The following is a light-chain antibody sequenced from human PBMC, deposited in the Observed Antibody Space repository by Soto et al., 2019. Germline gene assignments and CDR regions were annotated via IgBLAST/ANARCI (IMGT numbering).Light chain of an antibody. CDR3: QQRSDWPLIT. V-gene: IGKV3-11*01. CDR2: DAA. CDR1: QSVSNS. J-gene: IGKJ5*01. Sequence: IVLTQSPATLSLSPGERATLSCRASQSVSNSLAWYQQKPGQAPRLLISDAATRATGIPARFSGSGSGTDFTLTISSLEAEDFAVYFCQQRSDWPLITFGRGTRLEIK.